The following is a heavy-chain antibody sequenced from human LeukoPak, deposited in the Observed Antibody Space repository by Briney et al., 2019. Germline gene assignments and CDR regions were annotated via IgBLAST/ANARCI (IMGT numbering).Heavy chain of an antibody. Sequence: GGSLRLSCAASGFTFNDYYMSWIRQAPGKGLEWLSYINIGGTNTHYADSVKGRSTISRDNAKKSLYLEMNSLRAEDTAVYYCATDGARFDTWGQGVLVTVSS. CDR2: INIGGTNT. CDR3: ATDGARFDT. J-gene: IGHJ5*02. CDR1: GFTFNDYY. V-gene: IGHV3-11*01.